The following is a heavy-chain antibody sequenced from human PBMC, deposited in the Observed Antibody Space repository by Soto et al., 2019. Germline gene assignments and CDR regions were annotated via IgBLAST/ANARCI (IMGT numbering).Heavy chain of an antibody. J-gene: IGHJ4*02. CDR2: IYYSGST. CDR3: ARVTLTRLRGGSYPGFDY. V-gene: IGHV4-31*03. CDR1: GGSISSGGYY. Sequence: QVQLQESGPGLVKPSQTLSLTCTVSGGSISSGGYYWSWIRQHPGKGLEWIGYIYYSGSTYYNPSLKSRVTISVDTSKKQFSLKLSSVTAADTAVYYCARVTLTRLRGGSYPGFDYWSQGTLVTVSS. D-gene: IGHD1-26*01.